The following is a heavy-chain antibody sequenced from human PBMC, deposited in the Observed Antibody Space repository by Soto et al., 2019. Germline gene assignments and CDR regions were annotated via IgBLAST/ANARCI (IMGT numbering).Heavy chain of an antibody. Sequence: SETLSLTCTVSGGSISSGGYYWSWIRQHPGKGLEWIGYIYYSGSTYYNPSLKSRVTISVDTSKSQFSLKLSSVTAADTAVYYCAREGLGSPGIAAAGGDYYYYGMDVWGQGTTVTVSS. CDR2: IYYSGST. D-gene: IGHD6-13*01. V-gene: IGHV4-31*03. CDR1: GGSISSGGYY. CDR3: AREGLGSPGIAAAGGDYYYYGMDV. J-gene: IGHJ6*02.